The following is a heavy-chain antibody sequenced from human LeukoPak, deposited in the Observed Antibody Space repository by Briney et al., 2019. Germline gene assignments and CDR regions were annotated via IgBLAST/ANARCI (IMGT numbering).Heavy chain of an antibody. V-gene: IGHV3-33*01. CDR1: GFTFSSYD. J-gene: IGHJ4*02. Sequence: PGRSLRLSCAASGFTFSSYDMHWVRQAPGKGLEWVAVIWYDGSNKYYADSAKGRFTISRDNSKNTLYLQMNSLRAEDTAVYYCARCSSGWYGVDYWGQGTLVTVSS. CDR3: ARCSSGWYGVDY. D-gene: IGHD6-19*01. CDR2: IWYDGSNK.